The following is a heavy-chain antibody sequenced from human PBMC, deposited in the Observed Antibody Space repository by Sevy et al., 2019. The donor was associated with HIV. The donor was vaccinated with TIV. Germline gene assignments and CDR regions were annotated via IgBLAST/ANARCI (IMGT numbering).Heavy chain of an antibody. V-gene: IGHV3-30*02. CDR1: GFTFRSYG. CDR3: AKGLGMVQGALLSDDI. CDR2: IRYDGSTK. D-gene: IGHD3-10*01. J-gene: IGHJ3*02. Sequence: GGSLRLCCAASGFTFRSYGMHWVRQAPGKGLEWVAFIRYDGSTKYYADSVKGRFAISRDNSKNTLYLQMNSLRGDDTSLYYCAKGLGMVQGALLSDDIWGQGTMVTVSS.